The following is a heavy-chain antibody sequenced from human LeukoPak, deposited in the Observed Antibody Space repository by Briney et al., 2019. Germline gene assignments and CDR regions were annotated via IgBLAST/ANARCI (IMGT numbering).Heavy chain of an antibody. J-gene: IGHJ3*02. V-gene: IGHV3-21*04. CDR3: ARSPDYDILTGYRGLVAFDI. CDR2: ISDSSTYI. CDR1: GFTFNSYS. Sequence: GGSLRLSCAASGFTFNSYSMNWVRLAPGKGLEWVSSISDSSTYIYYADSVKGRFTISRDNAKNSVYLQMNSLRAEDTAVYYCARSPDYDILTGYRGLVAFDIWGQGTMVTVSS. D-gene: IGHD3-9*01.